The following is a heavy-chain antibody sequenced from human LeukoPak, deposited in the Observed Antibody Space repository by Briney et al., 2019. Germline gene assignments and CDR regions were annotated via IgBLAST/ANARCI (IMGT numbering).Heavy chain of an antibody. V-gene: IGHV3-66*02. CDR2: IYSGGST. Sequence: GGSLRLSRAASGFTVSSNYMSWVRQAPGKGLEWVSVIYSGGSTYYADSVKGRFTISRDNSKNTLYLQMNSLRAEDTAVYYCARVWNSYGNYWGQGTLVTVSS. CDR3: ARVWNSYGNY. CDR1: GFTVSSNY. J-gene: IGHJ4*02. D-gene: IGHD5-18*01.